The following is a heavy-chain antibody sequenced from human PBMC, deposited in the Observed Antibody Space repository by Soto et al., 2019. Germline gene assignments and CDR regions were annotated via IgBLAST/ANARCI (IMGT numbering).Heavy chain of an antibody. V-gene: IGHV4-39*01. CDR2: IYYSGST. J-gene: IGHJ4*02. CDR3: ERKTGIRYYFEY. CDR1: GGSISSSSYY. D-gene: IGHD3-10*01. Sequence: SETLSLTCTVSGGSISSSSYYWGWIRQPPGKGLECIGSIYYSGSTYYNPSLKSRVTISVDTSKNQFSLKLSSVTAADTAVYYCERKTGIRYYFEYWGQGMLVTVSS.